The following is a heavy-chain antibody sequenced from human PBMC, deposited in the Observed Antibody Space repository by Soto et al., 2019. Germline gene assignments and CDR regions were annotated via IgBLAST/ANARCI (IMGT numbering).Heavy chain of an antibody. J-gene: IGHJ5*02. D-gene: IGHD2-2*01. CDR1: GYTFTSYG. CDR2: ISAYNGNT. V-gene: IGHV1-18*01. Sequence: ASVKVSCKASGYTFTSYGISWVRQAPGQGLEWMGWISAYNGNTNYAQKLQGRVTMTTDTSTSTAYMELRSLRSDDTAVYYCARDLCSSTSCQGWFDPWGQGTLVTAPQ. CDR3: ARDLCSSTSCQGWFDP.